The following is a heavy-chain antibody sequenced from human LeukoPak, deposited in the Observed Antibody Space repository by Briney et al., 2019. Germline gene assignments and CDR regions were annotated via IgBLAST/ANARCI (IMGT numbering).Heavy chain of an antibody. J-gene: IGHJ4*02. CDR1: GFTFSSYW. Sequence: GGSLRLSCAASGFTFSSYWMSWVRQAPGKGLEWVANIKHDGREKYYVDSVKGRFTISRDNAKNSLYLQMNSLRAEDTAVYYCARDGEWMFGGVIVSALDYWGQGTLVTVSS. D-gene: IGHD3-16*02. CDR3: ARDGEWMFGGVIVSALDY. V-gene: IGHV3-7*01. CDR2: IKHDGREK.